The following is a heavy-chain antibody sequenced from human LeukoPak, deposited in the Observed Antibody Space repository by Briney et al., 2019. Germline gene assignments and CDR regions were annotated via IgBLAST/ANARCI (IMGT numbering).Heavy chain of an antibody. CDR1: GFTFSDHA. V-gene: IGHV3-13*01. Sequence: GGSLRLSCAASGFTFSDHAMHWVRQAPGKGLEWVSAVGIAADTFYPDSVKGRFTISRDNSKNTLYLQMNSLRAEDTAVYYCARAMGRVWPDLVYYYGMDVWGQGTTVTVSS. CDR3: ARAMGRVWPDLVYYYGMDV. D-gene: IGHD5/OR15-5a*01. CDR2: VGIAADT. J-gene: IGHJ6*02.